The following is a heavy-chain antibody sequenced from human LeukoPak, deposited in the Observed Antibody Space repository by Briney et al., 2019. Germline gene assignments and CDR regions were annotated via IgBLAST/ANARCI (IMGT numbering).Heavy chain of an antibody. D-gene: IGHD1-1*01. CDR2: INPSAGGT. J-gene: IGHJ6*02. V-gene: IGHV1-46*01. Sequence: ASVKVSCKPLGYTFTSYYIHWVRQAPGQGLEWMGIINPSAGGTTYAQKFQGRVTMTRDTSTNTFNMELSSLRSEDTAMYYCARDGEEVQGMDVWGQGTTVIVSS. CDR3: ARDGEEVQGMDV. CDR1: GYTFTSYY.